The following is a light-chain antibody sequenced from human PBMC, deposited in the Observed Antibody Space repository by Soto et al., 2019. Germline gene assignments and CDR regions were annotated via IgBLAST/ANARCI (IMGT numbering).Light chain of an antibody. Sequence: EIVLTQSTCTLCVAQVEGPILCLRASQSVSSSYLAWYQQKPGQAPRLLIYRTSNRATGTPARFSGSGSGTDFTLTISSLEPEDFAVYYCQQRSNWPPSITFGQVTRLE. J-gene: IGKJ5*01. CDR1: QSVSSSY. CDR2: RTS. CDR3: QQRSNWPPSIT. V-gene: IGKV3D-20*02.